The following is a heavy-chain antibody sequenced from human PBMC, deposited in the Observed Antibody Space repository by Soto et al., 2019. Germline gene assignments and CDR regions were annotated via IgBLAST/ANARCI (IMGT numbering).Heavy chain of an antibody. CDR1: GFTFSTYD. CDR3: AKSQEIGTHFFDS. Sequence: GGSLRLSCAASGFTFSTYDMHWVRQPTGKGLEWVSSIGTAGDTYYAVSVKGRFTISRDNAKNSLSLQMNSLRAGDMAVYFCAKSQEIGTHFFDSWGQGTQVTVSS. CDR2: IGTAGDT. V-gene: IGHV3-13*01. J-gene: IGHJ4*02. D-gene: IGHD6-13*01.